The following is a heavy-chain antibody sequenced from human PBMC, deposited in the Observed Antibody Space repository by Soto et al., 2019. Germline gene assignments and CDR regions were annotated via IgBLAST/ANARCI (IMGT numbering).Heavy chain of an antibody. CDR3: ARHNYGSGSTYFGY. Sequence: SETLSLTCTVSGGSISSYYWSWIRQPPGKGLEWIGYIYYSGSTNYNPSLKSRVTISVDTSKNQFSLKLNSMTAADTAVYYCARHNYGSGSTYFGYWGQGTLVTVSS. J-gene: IGHJ4*02. CDR2: IYYSGST. V-gene: IGHV4-59*08. D-gene: IGHD3-10*01. CDR1: GGSISSYY.